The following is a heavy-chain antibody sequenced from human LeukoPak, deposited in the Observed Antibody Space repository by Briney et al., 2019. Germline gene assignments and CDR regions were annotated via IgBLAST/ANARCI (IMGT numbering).Heavy chain of an antibody. D-gene: IGHD6-13*01. Sequence: SETLSLTCTVSGGSISSSSYFWAWIRQPPRKGLEWIGSIYYSGSTYYNPSLKSRVTISVDTSKSQLSLKVTSVTAADTAIYYGARLPKSSNSQAFDIWGQGTMVAVSS. CDR1: GGSISSSSYF. V-gene: IGHV4-39*01. J-gene: IGHJ3*02. CDR2: IYYSGST. CDR3: ARLPKSSNSQAFDI.